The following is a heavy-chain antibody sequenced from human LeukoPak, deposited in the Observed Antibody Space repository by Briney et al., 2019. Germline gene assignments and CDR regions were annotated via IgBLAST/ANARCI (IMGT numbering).Heavy chain of an antibody. CDR1: GFTFSDYA. D-gene: IGHD3-10*01. Sequence: PGGSLRLSCAASGFTFSDYATSWVRQAPGKGLEWVSGISNSGARTDYADSVKGRFTISRDNSKNTLYLQMNSLRAEDTAVYYCAKGRCSGSYLGIDPWGQGTLVTVSS. V-gene: IGHV3-23*01. CDR3: AKGRCSGSYLGIDP. J-gene: IGHJ5*02. CDR2: ISNSGART.